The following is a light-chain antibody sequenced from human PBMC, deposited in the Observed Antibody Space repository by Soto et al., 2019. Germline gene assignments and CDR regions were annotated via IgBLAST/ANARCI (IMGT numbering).Light chain of an antibody. J-gene: IGLJ1*01. CDR1: SSNIGAGYD. CDR3: QSYDSSLSGSKV. V-gene: IGLV1-40*01. CDR2: GNS. Sequence: QSVLTQPPSVXXXXXXXXXXSCTGSSSNIGAGYDVHWYQQLPGTAPKLLIYGNSNRPSGVPDRFSGSKSGTSASLAITGLQAEDEADYYCQSYDSSLSGSKVFGTGTKLIVL.